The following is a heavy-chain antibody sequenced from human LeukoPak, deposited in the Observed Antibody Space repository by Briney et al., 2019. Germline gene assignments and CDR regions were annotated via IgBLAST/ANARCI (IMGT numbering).Heavy chain of an antibody. Sequence: GGSLRLSCAASGFTFSSYAMHWVRQAPGKGLEWVAVISYDGSNKYYADSVKGRFTTSRDNSKNTLYLQMNSLRAEDTAVYYCAREDYCSGGSCTSSGSSFDYWGQGTLVTVSS. J-gene: IGHJ4*02. V-gene: IGHV3-30-3*01. D-gene: IGHD2-15*01. CDR3: AREDYCSGGSCTSSGSSFDY. CDR1: GFTFSSYA. CDR2: ISYDGSNK.